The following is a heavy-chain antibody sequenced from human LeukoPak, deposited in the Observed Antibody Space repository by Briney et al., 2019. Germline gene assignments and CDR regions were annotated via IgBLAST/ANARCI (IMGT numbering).Heavy chain of an antibody. CDR1: GYTFTTYP. CDR2: IIPIFGTA. CDR3: ARDSSSWPYYFDY. J-gene: IGHJ4*02. Sequence: SVTVSCTASGYTFTTYPINWVRQAPGQGLEWMGGIIPIFGTANYAQKFQGRVTITADESTSTAYMELSSLRSEDTAVYYCARDSSSWPYYFDYWGQGTLVTVSS. D-gene: IGHD6-13*01. V-gene: IGHV1-69*13.